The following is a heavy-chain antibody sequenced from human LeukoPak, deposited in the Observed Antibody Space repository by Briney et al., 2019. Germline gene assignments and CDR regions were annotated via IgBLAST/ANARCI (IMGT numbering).Heavy chain of an antibody. V-gene: IGHV3-30*18. Sequence: GRSLRLSCAASGFTFSSYGMHWVRQAPGKGLEWVAVISYDGSNKYYADSVKGRFTISRDNSKNTLYLQMNSPRAEDTAVYYCAKSVVGATYYWGQGTLVTVSS. J-gene: IGHJ4*02. CDR2: ISYDGSNK. CDR3: AKSVVGATYY. D-gene: IGHD1-26*01. CDR1: GFTFSSYG.